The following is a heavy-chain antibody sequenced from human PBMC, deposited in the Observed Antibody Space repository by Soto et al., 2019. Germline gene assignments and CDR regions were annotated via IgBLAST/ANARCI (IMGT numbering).Heavy chain of an antibody. J-gene: IGHJ6*02. CDR3: AKDHDYGDYTREGYYYYGMDV. Sequence: GGSLRLSCAASGFTFSSYGMHWVRQAPGKGLEWVAVISYDGSNKYYADSVKGRFTISRDNSKNTLYLQMNSLRAEDTAVYYCAKDHDYGDYTREGYYYYGMDVWGQGTTVTVSS. D-gene: IGHD4-17*01. CDR1: GFTFSSYG. V-gene: IGHV3-30*18. CDR2: ISYDGSNK.